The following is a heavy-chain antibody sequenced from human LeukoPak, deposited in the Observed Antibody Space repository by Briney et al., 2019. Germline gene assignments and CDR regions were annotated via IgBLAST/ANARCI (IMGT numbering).Heavy chain of an antibody. CDR2: IVPSIGAT. Sequence: SVKVSCKASGGTFTDSAFGWVRQAPGQRPEWMGRIVPSIGATNYAERFKDRVTLTAGTSTTTVHLEGSSLRSEDTAMYYCVRVVSESGARYFDVWGRGTLVTVSS. CDR1: GGTFTDSA. J-gene: IGHJ2*01. CDR3: VRVVSESGARYFDV. V-gene: IGHV1-69*04. D-gene: IGHD7-27*01.